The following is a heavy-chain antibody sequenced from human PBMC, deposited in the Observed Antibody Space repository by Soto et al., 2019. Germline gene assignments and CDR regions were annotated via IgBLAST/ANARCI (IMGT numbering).Heavy chain of an antibody. CDR1: GFTFNRHG. V-gene: IGHV3-33*01. CDR2: IWNDGSHK. CDR3: ARDGDWGRWYFDL. J-gene: IGHJ2*01. Sequence: QVQLVESGGGVVQPGRSLRLSCTASGFTFNRHGLHWVRQAPGNGLEWVAVIWNDGSHKYYADSLKGRFTISRDNSNNTVYLQMNSPRADDTAIYYCARDGDWGRWYFDLWGRGTLVTVSS. D-gene: IGHD7-27*01.